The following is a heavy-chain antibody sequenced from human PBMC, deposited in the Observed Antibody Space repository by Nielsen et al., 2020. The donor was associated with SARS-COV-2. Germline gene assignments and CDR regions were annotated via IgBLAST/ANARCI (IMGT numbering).Heavy chain of an antibody. V-gene: IGHV4-31*03. J-gene: IGHJ3*02. D-gene: IGHD1-14*01. Sequence: SETLSLTCTVSGGSIKTASYYWSWIRQHPEWGLEWVGYIYHTGSTYYNAALESRVTISADMSKNQFSLELTSLTVADTAVYYCARGIRPRHVFDIWGQGTMVTVSS. CDR2: IYHTGST. CDR1: GGSIKTASYY. CDR3: ARGIRPRHVFDI.